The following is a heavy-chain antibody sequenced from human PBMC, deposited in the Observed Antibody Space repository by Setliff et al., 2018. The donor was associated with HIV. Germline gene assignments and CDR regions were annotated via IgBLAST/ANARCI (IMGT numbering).Heavy chain of an antibody. D-gene: IGHD3-22*01. CDR1: GGSISSHY. Sequence: PSETLSLTCTVSGGSISSHYWSWIRQPPGKGLEWIGSIYYSGSTNYNPSLKSRVTISVDTSKKQFSLKLKSVTAADTAVYYCFLFYDDRSGFYWDWGQGTPVTVSS. J-gene: IGHJ4*02. CDR3: FLFYDDRSGFYWD. V-gene: IGHV4-59*11. CDR2: IYYSGST.